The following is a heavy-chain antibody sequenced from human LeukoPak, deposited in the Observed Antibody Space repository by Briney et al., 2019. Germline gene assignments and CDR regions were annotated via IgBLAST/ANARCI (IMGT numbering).Heavy chain of an antibody. CDR3: VRLGTGIDA. D-gene: IGHD3-16*01. J-gene: IGHJ5*02. V-gene: IGHV3-23*01. CDR1: GFTFSTYT. Sequence: GGSLRLSCAASGFTFSTYTMSWVRQAPGKGLEWVTTISGSDTSTYYADSVRGGFAISRDNSRSTLYLQINSLEVEDTALNTCVRLGTGIDAWGQGTLVTVSS. CDR2: ISGSDTST.